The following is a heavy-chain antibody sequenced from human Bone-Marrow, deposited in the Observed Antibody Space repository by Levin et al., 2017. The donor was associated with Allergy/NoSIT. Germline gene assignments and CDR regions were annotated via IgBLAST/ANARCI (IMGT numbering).Heavy chain of an antibody. CDR3: ARAIPTRYYYGMDV. Sequence: AGESLKISCAASGFTFSSYGMHWVRQAPGKGLEWVAVIWYDGSNKYYADSVKGRFTISRDNSKNTLYLQMNSLRAEDTAVYYCARAIPTRYYYGMDVWGQGTTVTVSS. CDR1: GFTFSSYG. CDR2: IWYDGSNK. V-gene: IGHV3-33*01. J-gene: IGHJ6*02.